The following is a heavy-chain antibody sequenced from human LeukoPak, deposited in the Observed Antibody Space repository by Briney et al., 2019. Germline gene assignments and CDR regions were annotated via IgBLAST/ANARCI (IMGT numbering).Heavy chain of an antibody. CDR3: ARPLDSWFDP. D-gene: IGHD2-2*03. V-gene: IGHV1-69*01. J-gene: IGHJ5*02. CDR1: GGTFSSYA. Sequence: SVKVSCKASGGTFSSYAISWVRQAPGQGLEWMGGIIPIFGTANYAQKFQGRVTITADESTSTAYMGLSSLRSEDTAVYYCARPLDSWFDPWGQGTLVTVSS. CDR2: IIPIFGTA.